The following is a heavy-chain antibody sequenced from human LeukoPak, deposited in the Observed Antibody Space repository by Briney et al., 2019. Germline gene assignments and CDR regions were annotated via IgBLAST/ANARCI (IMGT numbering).Heavy chain of an antibody. CDR1: GGSISSYY. V-gene: IGHV4-59*01. CDR3: ATYKYDYVWGNQHFDY. CDR2: IYYSGST. Sequence: PSETLSLTCTVSGGSISSYYWSWIRQPPGNGLEWIGYIYYSGSTNYNPSLKSRVTISVDTTKNHFSLKLSSVTAADTAVYDCATYKYDYVWGNQHFDYWGQGTLVAVSS. D-gene: IGHD3-16*01. J-gene: IGHJ4*02.